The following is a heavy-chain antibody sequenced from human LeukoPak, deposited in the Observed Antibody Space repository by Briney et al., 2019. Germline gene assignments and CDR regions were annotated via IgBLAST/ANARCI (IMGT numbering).Heavy chain of an antibody. CDR3: ARESQAYYYGSGSPNY. V-gene: IGHV3-30*04. J-gene: IGHJ4*02. CDR1: GFTFSSYA. D-gene: IGHD3-10*01. CDR2: ISYDGSNK. Sequence: QPGGSLRLSCAASGFTFSSYAMSWVRQAPGKGLEWVAVISYDGSNKYYADSVKGRLTISRDNSKNTLYLQMNSLRAEDTAVYYCARESQAYYYGSGSPNYWGQGTLVTVSS.